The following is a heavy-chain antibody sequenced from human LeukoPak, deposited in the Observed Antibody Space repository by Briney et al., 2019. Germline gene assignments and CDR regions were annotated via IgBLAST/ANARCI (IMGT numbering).Heavy chain of an antibody. V-gene: IGHV3-21*05. Sequence: GGSLRLSCAASGFIFNSFGMNWVRQAPGKGLEWVSYISGSSTIYYADSVKGRFTISRDNAKNSLYLQMNSLRAEDTAVYYCAREYCSGGSCYTLDAFDIWGQGTMVTVSS. J-gene: IGHJ3*02. CDR1: GFIFNSFG. CDR3: AREYCSGGSCYTLDAFDI. CDR2: ISGSSTI. D-gene: IGHD2-15*01.